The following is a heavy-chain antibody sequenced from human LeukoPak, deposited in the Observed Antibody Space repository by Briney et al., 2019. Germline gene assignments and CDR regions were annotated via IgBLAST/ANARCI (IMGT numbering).Heavy chain of an antibody. Sequence: SETLSLTCTVSGCTISSYYWSWIRQPPGKGLEWIGYIYYSGSTNNNPSLRSGVTISVDTSKNQFSLKLSSVTAADTAMYWWARLTALYYFDYWGQGTLVTVSS. D-gene: IGHD2-15*01. J-gene: IGHJ4*02. CDR3: ARLTALYYFDY. CDR2: IYYSGST. CDR1: GCTISSYY. V-gene: IGHV4-59*01.